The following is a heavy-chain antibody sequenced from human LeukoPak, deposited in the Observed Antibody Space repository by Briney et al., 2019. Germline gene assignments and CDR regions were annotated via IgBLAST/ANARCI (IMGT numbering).Heavy chain of an antibody. D-gene: IGHD1-1*01. CDR1: GYSFTSYW. J-gene: IGHJ4*02. V-gene: IGHV5-10-1*01. CDR2: IDPSDSYT. Sequence: GESLRISCKGSGYSFTSYWITWVRQMPGKGLEWMGRIDPSDSYTNYSPSFQGHVTISADESISTAYLQWSSLKASDTAMYYCARYTTGAFDYWGQGTLVTVSS. CDR3: ARYTTGAFDY.